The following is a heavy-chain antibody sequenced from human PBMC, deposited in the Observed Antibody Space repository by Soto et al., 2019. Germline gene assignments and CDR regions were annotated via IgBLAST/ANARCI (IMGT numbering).Heavy chain of an antibody. D-gene: IGHD3-22*01. CDR3: ARTPYYYDSSGYGGLFFYYGMDV. CDR2: IYYSGST. J-gene: IGHJ6*02. Sequence: SSDTLSLTCTVSGGSISSGGYYWSWIRQHPGKGLEWIGYIYYSGSTYYNPSPKSRVTISVDTSKNQFSLKLSSVTAADTAVYYCARTPYYYDSSGYGGLFFYYGMDVWGQGTTVTVSS. V-gene: IGHV4-31*03. CDR1: GGSISSGGYY.